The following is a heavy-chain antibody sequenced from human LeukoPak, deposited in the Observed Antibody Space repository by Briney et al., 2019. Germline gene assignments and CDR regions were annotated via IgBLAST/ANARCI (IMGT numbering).Heavy chain of an antibody. Sequence: GGSLRLSCAASGFTFSRHWMHWVRQAPGKGLVWVSRINSDGSSTSYADSVKGRFNISRDNAKNTLYLQMNSLRVEDTGVYYCAREVQSGSYRDAYWGQGTLVTVSS. CDR2: INSDGSST. D-gene: IGHD1-26*01. V-gene: IGHV3-74*01. J-gene: IGHJ4*02. CDR1: GFTFSRHW. CDR3: AREVQSGSYRDAY.